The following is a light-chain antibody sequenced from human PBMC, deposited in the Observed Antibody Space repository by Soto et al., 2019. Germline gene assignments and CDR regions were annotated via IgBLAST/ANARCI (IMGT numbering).Light chain of an antibody. Sequence: TNSASLSGSPGQSITISCTGTSSDVGAYNYVSWYQQYPGRAPKVIIFEVRKRPSGVSTRFSGSKSGDTASLTISGRQAVDEAEYYCSSYRSSTTFVFGTGTKVTVL. CDR3: SSYRSSTTFV. V-gene: IGLV2-14*01. J-gene: IGLJ1*01. CDR2: EVR. CDR1: SSDVGAYNY.